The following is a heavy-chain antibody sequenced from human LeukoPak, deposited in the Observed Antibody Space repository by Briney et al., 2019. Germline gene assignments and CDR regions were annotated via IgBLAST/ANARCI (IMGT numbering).Heavy chain of an antibody. D-gene: IGHD6-19*01. CDR1: GFTFSSYA. V-gene: IGHV3-23*01. CDR3: AKDRRGSGWYGYFDY. J-gene: IGHJ4*02. Sequence: PGGSLRLSCAASGFTFSSYAMSWVRQAPGKGLEWVSAISGSGGSTYYADSVKGRFTISGDNSKNTLYLQMNSLRAEDTAVYYCAKDRRGSGWYGYFDYWGQGTLVTVSS. CDR2: ISGSGGST.